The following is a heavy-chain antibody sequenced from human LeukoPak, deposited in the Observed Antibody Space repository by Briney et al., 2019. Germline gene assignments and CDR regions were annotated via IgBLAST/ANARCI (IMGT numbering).Heavy chain of an antibody. Sequence: ASVKVSCKASGYTFTTYDINWVRQATGQGLEWMGWMSPNSGITGYAQKFQGRVTMTRNTAISTAYMELSSLRSEDTAVYYCVRTPPNWGADYWGQGTLVTVSS. CDR2: MSPNSGIT. CDR3: VRTPPNWGADY. D-gene: IGHD7-27*01. CDR1: GYTFTTYD. J-gene: IGHJ4*02. V-gene: IGHV1-8*01.